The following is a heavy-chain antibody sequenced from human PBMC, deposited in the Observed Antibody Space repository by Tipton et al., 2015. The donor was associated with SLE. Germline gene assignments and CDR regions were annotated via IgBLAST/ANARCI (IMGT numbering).Heavy chain of an antibody. CDR2: ISAHNGNT. CDR3: ASGEKNDFWSGSFFDY. CDR1: GYTFTSYY. J-gene: IGHJ4*02. V-gene: IGHV1-18*01. Sequence: QSGAEVKKPGASVKVSCKASGYTFTSYYINWVRQAPGQGLEWMGWISAHNGNTNHAQKLQGRVTMTTDTSTSTAYMELRSLGSDDTAVYYCASGEKNDFWSGSFFDYWGQGTLVTVSS. D-gene: IGHD3-3*01.